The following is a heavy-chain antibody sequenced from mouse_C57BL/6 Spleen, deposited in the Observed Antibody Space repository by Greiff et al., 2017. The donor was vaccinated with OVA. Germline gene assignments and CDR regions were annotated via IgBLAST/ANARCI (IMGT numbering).Heavy chain of an antibody. CDR1: GYSITSGYY. J-gene: IGHJ2*01. CDR2: ISYDGSN. Sequence: EVHLVESGPGLVKPSQSLSLTCSVTGYSITSGYYWNWIRQFPGNKLEWMGYISYDGSNNYNPSLKNRISITRDKSKNQFFLKLNSVTTEDTATYYCARAGYGNYLYYFDYWGQGTTLTVSS. CDR3: ARAGYGNYLYYFDY. V-gene: IGHV3-6*01. D-gene: IGHD2-1*01.